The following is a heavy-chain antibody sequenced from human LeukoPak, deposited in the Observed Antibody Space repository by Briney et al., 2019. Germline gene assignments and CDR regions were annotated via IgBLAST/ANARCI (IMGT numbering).Heavy chain of an antibody. CDR3: TKWSGYGDS. V-gene: IGHV3-23*01. Sequence: GGSLRLSCAASGFTFSAYSMTWVRQAPGKGLEWVSGISASGDATFYADSVKGRFTISRDNSKNTVDLQMNSLRAEDTAVYYCTKWSGYGDSWGQGTLVTVSS. J-gene: IGHJ4*02. CDR1: GFTFSAYS. CDR2: ISASGDAT. D-gene: IGHD5-12*01.